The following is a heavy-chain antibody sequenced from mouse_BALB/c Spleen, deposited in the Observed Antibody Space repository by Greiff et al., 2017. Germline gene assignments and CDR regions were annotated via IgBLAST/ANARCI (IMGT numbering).Heavy chain of an antibody. CDR1: GFTFSSYA. V-gene: IGHV5-9-3*01. D-gene: IGHD4-1*01. J-gene: IGHJ4*01. CDR2: ISSGGSYT. Sequence: EVQRVESGGGLVKPGGSLKLSCAASGFTFSSYAMSWVRQTPEKRLEWVATISSGGSYTYYPDSVKGRFTISRDNAKNTLYLQMSSLRSEDTAMYYCASLTGTGYAMDYWGQGTSVTVSS. CDR3: ASLTGTGYAMDY.